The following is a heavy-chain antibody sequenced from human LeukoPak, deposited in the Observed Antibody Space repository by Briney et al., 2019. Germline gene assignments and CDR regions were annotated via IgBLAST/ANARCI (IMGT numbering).Heavy chain of an antibody. Sequence: PSEALSLTCTVAGGSISNNLNYWGWARQPPGKGLEWIGSLYYSGSTYYTASLKGRVTISIDKAKNQFALMLSSVTAADTAVYFCARISSVWVKDFYYYMDVWGKGTTVTVSS. CDR3: ARISSVWVKDFYYYMDV. J-gene: IGHJ6*03. V-gene: IGHV4-39*06. D-gene: IGHD3-16*02. CDR2: LYYSGST. CDR1: GGSISNNLNY.